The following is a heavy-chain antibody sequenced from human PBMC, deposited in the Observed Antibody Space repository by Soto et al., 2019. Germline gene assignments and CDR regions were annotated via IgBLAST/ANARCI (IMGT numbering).Heavy chain of an antibody. CDR1: GFTPSSGW. V-gene: IGHV3-74*01. CDR3: LIYHRRWN. Sequence: EVQLVESGGGLVQPGGSLRLSCAAPGFTPSSGWMHWVRQAPGKGPAWVSRIYRDGSSPTYADSVRGRFTISRDNAKDTLYLQMNSLRDEDTSVYYCLIYHRRWNWGQGTLVTVSS. J-gene: IGHJ4*02. D-gene: IGHD1-1*01. CDR2: IYRDGSSP.